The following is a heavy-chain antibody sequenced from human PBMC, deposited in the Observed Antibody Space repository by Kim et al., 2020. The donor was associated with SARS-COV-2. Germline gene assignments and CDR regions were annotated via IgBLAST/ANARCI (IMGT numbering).Heavy chain of an antibody. Sequence: YADSVRGRFTISRDNSKNTLYLKLNSLGAEDTAVYYCAREDIVVVPAIDYWGQGTLVTVSS. J-gene: IGHJ4*02. D-gene: IGHD2-2*01. CDR3: AREDIVVVPAIDY. V-gene: IGHV3-33*01.